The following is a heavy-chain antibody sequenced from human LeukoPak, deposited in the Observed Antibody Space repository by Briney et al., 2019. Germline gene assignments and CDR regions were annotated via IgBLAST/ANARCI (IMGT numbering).Heavy chain of an antibody. V-gene: IGHV4-39*01. J-gene: IGHJ4*02. CDR2: IYYSGST. Sequence: PSETLSLTCTVSGGSISSSSYYWGWIRQPPGKGLEWIGSIYYSGSTYYNPSLKSRVTISVDTSKNQFSLKLSSVTAADTAVYYCARHHLLWFGELLWLYYFDYWGQGTLVTVSS. D-gene: IGHD3-10*01. CDR1: GGSISSSSYY. CDR3: ARHHLLWFGELLWLYYFDY.